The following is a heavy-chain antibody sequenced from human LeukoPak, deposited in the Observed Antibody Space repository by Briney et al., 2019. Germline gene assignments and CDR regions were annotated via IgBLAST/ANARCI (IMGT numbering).Heavy chain of an antibody. CDR2: IYYTGST. D-gene: IGHD2/OR15-2a*01. CDR3: ARFSQYYDSPTHYLDY. V-gene: IGHV4-59*08. J-gene: IGHJ4*02. CDR1: GGSINNYY. Sequence: SETLSLTCTVSGGSINNYYWSSVRQPPGAGLEWLAYIYYTGSTNYNPSLKTRLTIPVDTSKNQFSLRLNSVTAADTAVYYCARFSQYYDSPTHYLDYWGQGILVTVSS.